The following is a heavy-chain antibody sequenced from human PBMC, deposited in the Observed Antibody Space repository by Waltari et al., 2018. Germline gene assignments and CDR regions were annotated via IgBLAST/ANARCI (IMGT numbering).Heavy chain of an antibody. J-gene: IGHJ2*01. CDR2: VHDSGTT. CDR3: ARDQQPMYFDI. Sequence: QVQLRESGPGLVRPAETLSLTCSVPGVPISSDPWSWIRQAPGKGLEWLGNVHDSGTTNYSPSVGSRVTMSLGSSQTQFFLRLRSLTAADTAVYFCARDQQPMYFDIWGRGILVTVSA. CDR1: GVPISSDP. D-gene: IGHD6-13*01. V-gene: IGHV4-59*01.